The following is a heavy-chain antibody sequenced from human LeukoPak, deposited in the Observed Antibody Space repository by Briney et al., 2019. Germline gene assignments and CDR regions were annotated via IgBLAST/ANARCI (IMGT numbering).Heavy chain of an antibody. D-gene: IGHD1-14*01. J-gene: IGHJ4*02. Sequence: GGSLRLSCAASGFTFSDYYMSWIRQAPGKGLEWVSYISNSGGTTYYADSVKGRFTISRDDSENTLYLQMNSLRAEDTAVYYCAKATGYLLWGQGTLVTVSS. CDR3: AKATGYLL. CDR2: ISNSGGTT. CDR1: GFTFSDYY. V-gene: IGHV3-11*01.